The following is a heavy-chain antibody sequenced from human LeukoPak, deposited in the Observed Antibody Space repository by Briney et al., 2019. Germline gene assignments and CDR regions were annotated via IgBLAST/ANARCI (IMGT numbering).Heavy chain of an antibody. Sequence: VRSLRLSCAASGFTFDDYAMHWVRQAPGKGLEWVSGISWNSGSIGYADSVKGRFTISRDNAKNSLYLQMNSLRAEDTALYYCARGGSHDYVALWGQGTLVTVSS. CDR2: ISWNSGSI. CDR1: GFTFDDYA. J-gene: IGHJ5*02. CDR3: ARGGSHDYVAL. D-gene: IGHD4-17*01. V-gene: IGHV3-9*01.